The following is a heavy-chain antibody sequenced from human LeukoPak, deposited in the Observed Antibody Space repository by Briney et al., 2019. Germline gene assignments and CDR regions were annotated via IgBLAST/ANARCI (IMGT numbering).Heavy chain of an antibody. V-gene: IGHV4-34*01. Sequence: PSETLSLTCAVYGGSFSGYYWSWIRQPPGKGLEWIGEINHSGSTNYNPSLKSRVTISVDTSKNQFSLKLSSVTAADTAVYYCARGPRKQWLIRGQYFQHWGQGTLVTVSS. D-gene: IGHD6-19*01. J-gene: IGHJ1*01. CDR2: INHSGST. CDR1: GGSFSGYY. CDR3: ARGPRKQWLIRGQYFQH.